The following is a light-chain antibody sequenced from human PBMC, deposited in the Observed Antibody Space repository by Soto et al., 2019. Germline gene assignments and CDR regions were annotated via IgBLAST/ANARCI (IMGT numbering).Light chain of an antibody. Sequence: QPVLTQPASVSGSPGQSITISCTGTSSDVGSYNYVSWYQQHPGKVPKLIIYDVSHRPSGVSNRFSASKSGNTASLTIYGLQAEDEADYYCSSYTGGSTLVVFGGGTKLTVL. CDR1: SSDVGSYNY. CDR3: SSYTGGSTLVV. J-gene: IGLJ2*01. V-gene: IGLV2-14*01. CDR2: DVS.